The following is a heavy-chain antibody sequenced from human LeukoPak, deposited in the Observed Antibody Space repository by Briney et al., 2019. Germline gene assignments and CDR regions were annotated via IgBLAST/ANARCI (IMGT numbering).Heavy chain of an antibody. D-gene: IGHD6-19*01. Sequence: GRSLRLSCAASGFTFSSYGMHWVRQAPGKGLEWVAVIWYDGSNKYYADSVKGRFTISRDNSKNTLYLQMNSLRDEDTAVYYCARDWVAVAGAGYYYYYGMDVWGQGTTVTVSS. CDR3: ARDWVAVAGAGYYYYYGMDV. V-gene: IGHV3-33*01. CDR1: GFTFSSYG. CDR2: IWYDGSNK. J-gene: IGHJ6*02.